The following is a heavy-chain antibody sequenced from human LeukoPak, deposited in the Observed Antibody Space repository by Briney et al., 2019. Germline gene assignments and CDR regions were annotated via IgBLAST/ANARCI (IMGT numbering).Heavy chain of an antibody. Sequence: GGSLRLSCTASGFTFRKYWLHWVRQAPGKGLVWVSRINPDDGSTSYADSVKGRFTISRDSAKSTLYLQMNSLRAEDTALYYCAKDILTYYYDSSGYYGGLIAWGQGTMVTVSS. CDR1: GFTFRKYW. CDR3: AKDILTYYYDSSGYYGGLIA. CDR2: INPDDGST. V-gene: IGHV3-74*01. D-gene: IGHD3-22*01. J-gene: IGHJ3*01.